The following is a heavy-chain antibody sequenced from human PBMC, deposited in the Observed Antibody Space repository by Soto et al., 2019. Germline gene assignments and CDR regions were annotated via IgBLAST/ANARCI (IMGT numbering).Heavy chain of an antibody. CDR3: ARVKQREGYNCYVKDV. J-gene: IGHJ6*02. CDR1: GFTFSSYA. Sequence: GGSLRLPCAASGFTFSSYAMHWVRQAPGKGLGWVAVISYIGSNKYYADSDKGRFTISRDNSKNTLYLQMNSMRAEDTAVYYRARVKQREGYNCYVKDVWTQGTTVT. D-gene: IGHD6-25*01. V-gene: IGHV3-30-3*01. CDR2: ISYIGSNK.